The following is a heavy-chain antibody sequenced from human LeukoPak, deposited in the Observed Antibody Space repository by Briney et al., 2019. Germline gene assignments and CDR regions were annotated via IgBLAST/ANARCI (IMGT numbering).Heavy chain of an antibody. D-gene: IGHD2-2*01. CDR1: GFTLSSHW. Sequence: GGSLRLSCTASGFTLSSHWMSWVRQAPGKGLEWVANINIDGSEKSYVYSLMGRFAVSRDNAKNSLYLQINSLRAEDTAVYFCARDSERSSSFAFDIWGQGTMVTVSS. CDR2: INIDGSEK. J-gene: IGHJ3*02. CDR3: ARDSERSSSFAFDI. V-gene: IGHV3-7*01.